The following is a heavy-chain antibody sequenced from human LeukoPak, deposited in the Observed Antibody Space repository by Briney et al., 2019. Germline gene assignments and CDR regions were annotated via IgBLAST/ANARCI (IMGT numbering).Heavy chain of an antibody. CDR3: ARDRGGRYYYYYGMDV. V-gene: IGHV3-30*19. J-gene: IGHJ6*02. Sequence: GGSLRLPCAASGFTFSSYGMHWVRQAPGKGLEWVAVISYDGSNKYYADSVKGRFTISRDNSKNTLYLQMNSLRAEDTAVYYCARDRGGRYYYYYGMDVWGQGTTVTVSS. CDR1: GFTFSSYG. D-gene: IGHD1-26*01. CDR2: ISYDGSNK.